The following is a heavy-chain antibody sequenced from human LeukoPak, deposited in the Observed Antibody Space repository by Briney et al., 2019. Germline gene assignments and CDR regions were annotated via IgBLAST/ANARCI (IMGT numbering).Heavy chain of an antibody. J-gene: IGHJ4*02. CDR3: AKESSGGWYFDY. V-gene: IGHV3-23*01. CDR1: GFTFSSTV. CDR2: IPASGGST. Sequence: GGSLRLSCVASGFTFSSTVMIWVRQAPGKGLEWVSSIPASGGSTHYADSVKGRFTISRDNSKNSLYLQMNSLRAEDTAVYYCAKESSGGWYFDYWGQGTLVTVSS. D-gene: IGHD6-19*01.